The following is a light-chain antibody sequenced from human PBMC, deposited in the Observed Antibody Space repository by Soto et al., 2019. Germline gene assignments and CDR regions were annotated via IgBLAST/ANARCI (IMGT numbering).Light chain of an antibody. CDR3: CSFSSTNTLL. Sequence: ALTQPASVSGSPGQSITISCTGTSSDIGGYNFVSWYQHHPGRAPKLIIYDVSMRPSGASNRFSGSKSGNTASLTISGLQAEDEAHYYCCSFSSTNTLLFGGGTKLTVL. J-gene: IGLJ2*01. V-gene: IGLV2-14*03. CDR2: DVS. CDR1: SSDIGGYNF.